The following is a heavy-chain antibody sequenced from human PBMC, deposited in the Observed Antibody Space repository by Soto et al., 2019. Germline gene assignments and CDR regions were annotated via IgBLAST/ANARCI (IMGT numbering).Heavy chain of an antibody. CDR3: AKSSRYCSGGGCFYYFDY. D-gene: IGHD2-15*01. J-gene: IGHJ4*02. CDR1: GFSIGSSA. V-gene: IGHV3-23*01. Sequence: EVQLLESGGDLVQPGGSLRLSCAASGFSIGSSAWSWVRQAPGKGLYWVSTIGGNGVTTFYADSVKGRFTISRDVSRNTVFLQMSSLRAEDTALYYCAKSSRYCSGGGCFYYFDYWGQGTLVTVSS. CDR2: IGGNGVTT.